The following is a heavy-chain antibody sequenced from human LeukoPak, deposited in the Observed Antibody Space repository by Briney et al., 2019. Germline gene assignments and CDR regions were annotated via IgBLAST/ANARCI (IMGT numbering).Heavy chain of an antibody. J-gene: IGHJ3*02. Sequence: GGSLRLSCAASGFTFSTYYMHWVRQAPGKGLVWVSRIVNDGSTTTYAGSVKGRFTISRDNAKNTLFLQMNSLKVEDTAVYYCARESSDYGDYDAFDIWGRGTMVTVSS. CDR2: IVNDGSTT. V-gene: IGHV3-74*01. CDR3: ARESSDYGDYDAFDI. CDR1: GFTFSTYY. D-gene: IGHD4-17*01.